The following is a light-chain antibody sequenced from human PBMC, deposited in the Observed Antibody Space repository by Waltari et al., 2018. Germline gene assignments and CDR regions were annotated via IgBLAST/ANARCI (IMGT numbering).Light chain of an antibody. Sequence: QSALTQPASVSGFPGQSITISCSGTGSDVGSYSLVSWYQKQPGKAPKLIIYEGSERPSGVASRFCGAKSGDTASLTISGLQPEDEADYDCCSYAGRNSWVFGGGTKLTVL. CDR1: GSDVGSYSL. CDR2: EGS. J-gene: IGLJ3*02. V-gene: IGLV2-23*01. CDR3: CSYAGRNSWV.